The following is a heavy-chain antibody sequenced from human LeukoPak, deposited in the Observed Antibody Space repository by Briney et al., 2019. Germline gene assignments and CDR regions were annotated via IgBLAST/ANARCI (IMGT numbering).Heavy chain of an antibody. J-gene: IGHJ4*02. CDR2: INYSGST. D-gene: IGHD2-15*01. CDR3: ARGRRYCSGGSCKEYYFDY. CDR1: GGSISSSSFY. V-gene: IGHV4-39*07. Sequence: SETLSLTCTVSGGSISSSSFYWGWIRQPPGKGLEWIGSINYSGSTYSNPSLNSRVTISVDTSKNQFSLKLSSVTAADTAVYYCARGRRYCSGGSCKEYYFDYWGQGTLVTVSS.